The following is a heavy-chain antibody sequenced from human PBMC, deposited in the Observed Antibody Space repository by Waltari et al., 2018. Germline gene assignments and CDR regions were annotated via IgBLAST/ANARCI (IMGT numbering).Heavy chain of an antibody. J-gene: IGHJ4*02. V-gene: IGHV3-23*01. CDR1: GFPFSNYA. CDR2: INGGGVNT. D-gene: IGHD4-4*01. CDR3: AKHPTVGNFDY. Sequence: VQLLESGGGLVQPGGSLRLSCAASGFPFSNYAMTWVRQAPGKGLEWGSVINGGGVNTYYADSVKGRLTISRDNSKNTLYLQMNSLRAEDTAVYYCAKHPTVGNFDYWGQGTLVTVSP.